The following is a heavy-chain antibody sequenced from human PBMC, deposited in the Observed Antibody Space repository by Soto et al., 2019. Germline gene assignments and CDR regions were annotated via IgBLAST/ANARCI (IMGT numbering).Heavy chain of an antibody. J-gene: IGHJ3*02. V-gene: IGHV1-18*01. D-gene: IGHD3-22*01. CDR2: ISAYNGNT. CDR1: GYTFTSYG. Sequence: QVQLVQSGAEVKKPGASVKVSCKASGYTFTSYGISWVRQAPGQGLEWMGWISAYNGNTNYAQKLQGRVTMTTDTSTSTAYMELRSLRSDDTAVYYCARDRRYYYDSSGYDAFDIWGQGTMVTVSS. CDR3: ARDRRYYYDSSGYDAFDI.